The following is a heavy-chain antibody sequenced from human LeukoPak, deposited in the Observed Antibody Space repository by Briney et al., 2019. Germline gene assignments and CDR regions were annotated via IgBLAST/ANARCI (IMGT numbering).Heavy chain of an antibody. CDR1: GFTFTNYG. CDR2: ITYDGYYK. D-gene: IGHD5-24*01. V-gene: IGHV3-30*03. Sequence: GGSLRLSCAASGFTFTNYGMHWVRQAPGKGLEWVALITYDGYYKYYSDSVKGRFTISSDTSKNTVSLYMNSLRAEDTAVYYCARGFAPAYNFGVFDYWGQGTLVTVSS. CDR3: ARGFAPAYNFGVFDY. J-gene: IGHJ4*02.